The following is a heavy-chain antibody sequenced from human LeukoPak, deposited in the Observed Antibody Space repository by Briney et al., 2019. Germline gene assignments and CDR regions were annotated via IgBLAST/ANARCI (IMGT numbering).Heavy chain of an antibody. J-gene: IGHJ5*02. CDR2: IIPIFGTA. D-gene: IGHD1-26*01. CDR3: AKSGSPWHNWFDP. Sequence: EASVKVSCKASGGTFSSYAISWVRQAPGQGLEWVGGIIPIFGTANYAQKFQGRVTITADESTSTAYMELSSLKTEDTAVYYCAKSGSPWHNWFDPWGQGTLVTVSS. V-gene: IGHV1-69*13. CDR1: GGTFSSYA.